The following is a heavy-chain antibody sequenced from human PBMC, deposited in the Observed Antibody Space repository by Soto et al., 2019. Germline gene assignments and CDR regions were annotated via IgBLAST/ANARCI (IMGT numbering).Heavy chain of an antibody. CDR1: GYTFTSYG. CDR2: ISAYNGNT. Sequence: SVKVSCKASGYTFTSYGISWVRQAPGQGLEWMGWISAYNGNTNYAQKLQGRVTMTTDTSTSTAYMELRSLRSDDTAVYYCARDMVAAAATRDFDYWGQGTLVTVSS. CDR3: ARDMVAAAATRDFDY. J-gene: IGHJ4*02. D-gene: IGHD6-13*01. V-gene: IGHV1-18*01.